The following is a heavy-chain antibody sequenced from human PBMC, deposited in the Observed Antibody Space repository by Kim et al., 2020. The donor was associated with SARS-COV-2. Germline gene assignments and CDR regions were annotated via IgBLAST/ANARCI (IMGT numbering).Heavy chain of an antibody. J-gene: IGHJ4*02. CDR3: ARVVIGLSPIWFDY. V-gene: IGHV4-39*07. Sequence: NPSLKSRVTISVDTSKDQSSLKLSSVTAADTAVYYCARVVIGLSPIWFDYWGQGTLVTVSS. D-gene: IGHD3-10*01.